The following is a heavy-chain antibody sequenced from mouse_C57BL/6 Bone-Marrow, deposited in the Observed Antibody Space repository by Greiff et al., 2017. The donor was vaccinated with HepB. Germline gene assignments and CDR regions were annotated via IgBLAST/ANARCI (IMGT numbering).Heavy chain of an antibody. CDR1: GYTFTSYG. Sequence: VKLVESGAELARPGASVKLSCKASGYTFTSYGISWVKQRTGQGLEWIGEIYPRSGNTYYNEKFKGKATLTADKSSSTAYMELRSLTSEDSAVYFCALYDGYYVGAMDYWGQGTSVTVSS. V-gene: IGHV1-81*01. J-gene: IGHJ4*01. CDR2: IYPRSGNT. D-gene: IGHD2-3*01. CDR3: ALYDGYYVGAMDY.